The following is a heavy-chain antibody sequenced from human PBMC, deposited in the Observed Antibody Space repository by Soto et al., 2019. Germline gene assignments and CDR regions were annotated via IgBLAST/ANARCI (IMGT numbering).Heavy chain of an antibody. CDR1: DASFSGYY. CDR3: ARLSIAAAGTRYFDY. Sequence: SETLSLTCAVYDASFSGYYWSWIREPPGKGLEWIGEINHSGSTNYNPSLKSRVTISVDTSKNQFSLKLSSVTAADTAVYYCARLSIAAAGTRYFDYWGQGTLVTVS. D-gene: IGHD6-13*01. J-gene: IGHJ4*02. V-gene: IGHV4-34*01. CDR2: INHSGST.